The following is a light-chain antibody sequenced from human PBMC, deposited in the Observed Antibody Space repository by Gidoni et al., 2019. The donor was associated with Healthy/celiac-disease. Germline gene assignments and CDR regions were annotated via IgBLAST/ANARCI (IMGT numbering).Light chain of an antibody. V-gene: IGKV1-39*01. J-gene: IGKJ4*01. Sequence: DIQMTPSPSSLSASVGDRVTITCRASQSIRSYLNWYQQKPGKAPKLLIYAASSLQSGVPSRFSGSGSGTDFTLTISSLQPEDFATYYCQQSYSTPGTFGGGTKVEIK. CDR1: QSIRSY. CDR2: AAS. CDR3: QQSYSTPGT.